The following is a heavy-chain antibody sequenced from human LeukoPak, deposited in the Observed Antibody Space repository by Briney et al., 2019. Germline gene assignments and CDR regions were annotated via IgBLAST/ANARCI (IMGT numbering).Heavy chain of an antibody. V-gene: IGHV4-30-2*01. CDR3: ARSLGSSGYYSDAFDI. CDR2: IYHSGST. CDR1: GGSISSGGYS. Sequence: SQTLSLTCAVSGGSISSGGYSWSWIRQPPGKGLEWIGYIYHSGSTYYNPSLKSRVTISVVRSKNQFSLKLSSVTAADTAVYYCARSLGSSGYYSDAFDIWGQGTMVTVSS. D-gene: IGHD3-22*01. J-gene: IGHJ3*02.